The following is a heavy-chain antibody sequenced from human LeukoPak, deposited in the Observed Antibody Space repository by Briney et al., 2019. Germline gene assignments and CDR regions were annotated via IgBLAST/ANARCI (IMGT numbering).Heavy chain of an antibody. J-gene: IGHJ6*02. CDR1: GGTFSSYT. V-gene: IGHV1-69*02. CDR3: AREYYDFWSGLTQGSYYYYYGMDV. CDR2: IIPILGIA. Sequence: ASVKVSCKASGGTFSSYTISWVRQAPGQGLEWMGRIIPILGIANYAQKFQGRVTITADKSTSTAYMELSSLRSEDTAVYYCAREYYDFWSGLTQGSYYYYYGMDVWGQGTTVTVSS. D-gene: IGHD3-3*01.